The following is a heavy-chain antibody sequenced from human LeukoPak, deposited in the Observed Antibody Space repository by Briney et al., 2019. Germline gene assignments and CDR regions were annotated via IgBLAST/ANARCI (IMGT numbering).Heavy chain of an antibody. V-gene: IGHV3-73*01. CDR1: GFTSWSSA. Sequence: GGSLKLSCAASGFTSWSSAVHWVRQPPGKGLEWVGRIRSRCNDSATAYAASGEGRITIYRDNTTNNPQLQRSSLTTEGTSCYYGTRTVDIVVTYYMAVSGKRTPVTASS. CDR3: TRTVDIVVTYYMAV. J-gene: IGHJ6*03. D-gene: IGHD2-15*01. CDR2: IRSRCNDSAT.